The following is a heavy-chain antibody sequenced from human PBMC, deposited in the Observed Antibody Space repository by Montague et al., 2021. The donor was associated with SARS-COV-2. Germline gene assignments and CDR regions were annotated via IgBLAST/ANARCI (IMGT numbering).Heavy chain of an antibody. CDR1: GGSITSSAYF. D-gene: IGHD2-21*02. V-gene: IGHV4-39*01. Sequence: SETLSLTCTVSGGSITSSAYFWSWLRQSPGKGLEWIGTIYYSGNTYSNPSLKSRLTISMDTSKSQVSLKINSVTAADTAVYFCASLGSPAYCGGDCYVRDYGTDVWGQGTRVTVSS. CDR3: ASLGSPAYCGGDCYVRDYGTDV. J-gene: IGHJ6*02. CDR2: IYYSGNT.